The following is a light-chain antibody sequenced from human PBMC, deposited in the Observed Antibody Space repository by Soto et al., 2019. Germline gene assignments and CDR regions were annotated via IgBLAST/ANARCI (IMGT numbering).Light chain of an antibody. CDR2: GAS. J-gene: IGKJ5*01. CDR1: QSVSSSY. V-gene: IGKV3-20*01. Sequence: EIVLTQSPGTLSLSPGERATLSCRASQSVSSSYLAWYQQKPGQAPRLLIYGASSRATGIPDRFSGSGSGTDFTLTISRLEPEDFAVYYCHHYGSSPLTFGQGTRLEIK. CDR3: HHYGSSPLT.